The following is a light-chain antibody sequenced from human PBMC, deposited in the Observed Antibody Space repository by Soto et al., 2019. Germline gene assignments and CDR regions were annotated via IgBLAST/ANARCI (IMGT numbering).Light chain of an antibody. Sequence: EIVLTQSPGTLSLSPGERATLSCRASQSVYSSYLAWYQQKPGQAPRLLIYDASSRATGIPDRFRGSGSGKDFTLTISRLEPEDFAVYYCQQYGNLWTFGQGTKLEI. CDR1: QSVYSSY. J-gene: IGKJ2*02. V-gene: IGKV3-20*01. CDR2: DAS. CDR3: QQYGNLWT.